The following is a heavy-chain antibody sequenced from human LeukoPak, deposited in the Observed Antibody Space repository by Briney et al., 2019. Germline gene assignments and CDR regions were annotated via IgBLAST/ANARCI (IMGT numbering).Heavy chain of an antibody. V-gene: IGHV3-33*06. J-gene: IGHJ1*01. CDR2: IWYDGSNK. CDR1: EFTFSGYG. Sequence: GRSLRLSCTASEFTFSGYGMHWVRQAPGKGLEWVAVIWYDGSNKYYTDPVKGRFTISRDDSKNTLYLQMNSLRAEDTAVYYCAKHQSSGWFFVSEYFQHWGQGTLVTVSS. D-gene: IGHD6-19*01. CDR3: AKHQSSGWFFVSEYFQH.